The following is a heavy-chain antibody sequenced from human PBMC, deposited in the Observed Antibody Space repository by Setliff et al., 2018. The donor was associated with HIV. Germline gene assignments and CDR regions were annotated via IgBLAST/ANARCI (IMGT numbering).Heavy chain of an antibody. J-gene: IGHJ3*02. CDR2: IFDSENT. V-gene: IGHV4-59*01. CDR3: ARQITSVTTEKLVVNDAFDI. CDR1: NDSITYYY. D-gene: IGHD3-22*01. Sequence: LSLTCSVSNDSITYYYWNWIRQPPGKGLEWIGNIFDSENTNYNPSLKSRVTMSVDTSKNQFSLKLSSVTAADTAVYYCARQITSVTTEKLVVNDAFDIWGQGIMVTVS.